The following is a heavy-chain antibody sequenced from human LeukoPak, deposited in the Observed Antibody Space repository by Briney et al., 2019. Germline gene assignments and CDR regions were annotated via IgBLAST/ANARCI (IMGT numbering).Heavy chain of an antibody. CDR3: ASQYYDFWSGYYTGAFDP. J-gene: IGHJ5*02. V-gene: IGHV4-4*07. Sequence: PSETLALTCTVSGGSINNDYWSWIRQPAGKGLEWIGRIYTSGSTNYNPSLKSRVTMSVDTSKNQFSLKLSSVTAADTAVYYCASQYYDFWSGYYTGAFDPWGQGSLVTVSS. CDR1: GGSINNDY. CDR2: IYTSGST. D-gene: IGHD3-3*01.